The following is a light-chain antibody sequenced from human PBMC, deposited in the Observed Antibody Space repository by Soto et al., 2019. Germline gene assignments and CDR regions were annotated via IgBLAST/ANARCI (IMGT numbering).Light chain of an antibody. CDR1: QSVSSN. CDR2: GAS. Sequence: EIVMTQSPATLSVSPGERATLSCSASQSVSSNLDWYQQKPGQAPRLLIYGASTRATGIPARFSGSGSGTELTLTISRLQSEDFAVYYCQQYNNWPGTFGPGTKVDIK. V-gene: IGKV3-15*01. CDR3: QQYNNWPGT. J-gene: IGKJ3*01.